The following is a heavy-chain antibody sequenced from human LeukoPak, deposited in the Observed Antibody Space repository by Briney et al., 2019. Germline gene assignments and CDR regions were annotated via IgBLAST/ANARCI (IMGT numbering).Heavy chain of an antibody. CDR1: GLIVSNYY. D-gene: IGHD2-15*01. CDR3: AREYGSGAFD. V-gene: IGHV3-53*01. Sequence: GGSLRLSCAASGLIVSNYYMSWVRQAPGKGLECVSVIYSGGATYYADSVKGRFTISRDNSKNTLYLQMNSLRAEDTAVYFCAREYGSGAFDWGQGTLVTVSS. J-gene: IGHJ4*02. CDR2: IYSGGAT.